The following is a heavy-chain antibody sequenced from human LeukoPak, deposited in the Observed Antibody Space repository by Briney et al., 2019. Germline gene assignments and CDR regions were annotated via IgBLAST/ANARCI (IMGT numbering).Heavy chain of an antibody. D-gene: IGHD3-22*01. V-gene: IGHV1-46*01. CDR1: GCTFTSYY. Sequence: ASVKVSCKASGCTFTSYYKHWVRQAPGQGLEWMGIINPSGGSTSYAQKFQGRVTMTRDTSTSTVYMELSSLRSEDTAVYYCARDQEDSSGYYLPSYWGQGTLVTVSS. CDR3: ARDQEDSSGYYLPSY. CDR2: INPSGGST. J-gene: IGHJ4*02.